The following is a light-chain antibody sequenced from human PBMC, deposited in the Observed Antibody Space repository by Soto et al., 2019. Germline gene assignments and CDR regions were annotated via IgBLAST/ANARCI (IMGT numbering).Light chain of an antibody. CDR2: EVV. Sequence: QSVLTQPPSSSGSPGQSVTIACTGTRNDLGVYDFVSWYQHHPGKAPRLIIYEVVQRPSGGPDRFSGSKSGNTAALTVSGLQAADEADDFCKSYAGRNTYVFGSGTTLTLL. CDR1: RNDLGVYDF. V-gene: IGLV2-8*01. J-gene: IGLJ1*01. CDR3: KSYAGRNTYV.